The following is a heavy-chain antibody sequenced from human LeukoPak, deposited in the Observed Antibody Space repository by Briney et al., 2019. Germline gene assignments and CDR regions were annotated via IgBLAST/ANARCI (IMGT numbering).Heavy chain of an antibody. V-gene: IGHV4-4*07. Sequence: PSETLSLTCTVSGGSISSYYWTWIRQPAWKGLEWIGRICTSGGTDYNPSLKSRVTISLDTAKNQFSLKLSSVTAADTAVYYCAIGMTPDSWFDPWGQGTLVTVSS. CDR3: AIGMTPDSWFDP. CDR2: ICTSGGT. J-gene: IGHJ5*02. D-gene: IGHD1-1*01. CDR1: GGSISSYY.